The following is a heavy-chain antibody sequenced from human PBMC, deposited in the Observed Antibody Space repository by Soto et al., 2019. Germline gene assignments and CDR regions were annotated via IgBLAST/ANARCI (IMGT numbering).Heavy chain of an antibody. D-gene: IGHD4-17*01. J-gene: IGHJ5*02. Sequence: ASVKASCKTPGYIFTRYNIHCARQAPGQRLEWMAWINVGNGNTRYSQKFQGRLTLTRDTPGNTAYLELNSLISEDTAVYYCAKLPWADYGGIFDPWGQGTLVTVSS. V-gene: IGHV1-3*01. CDR3: AKLPWADYGGIFDP. CDR2: INVGNGNT. CDR1: GYIFTRYN.